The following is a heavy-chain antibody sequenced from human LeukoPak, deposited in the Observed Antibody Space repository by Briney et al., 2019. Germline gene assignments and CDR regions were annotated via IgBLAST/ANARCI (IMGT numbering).Heavy chain of an antibody. J-gene: IGHJ4*02. CDR2: INHSGST. V-gene: IGHV4-34*01. CDR3: ARGPRTYYYGSGSRD. Sequence: SETLPLTCAVYGGSFSGYHWSWIRQPPGKGLEWIGEINHSGSTNYNPSLKSRVTISVDTSKNQFSLKLSSVTAADTAVYYCARGPRTYYYGSGSRDWGQGTLVTVSS. D-gene: IGHD3-10*01. CDR1: GGSFSGYH.